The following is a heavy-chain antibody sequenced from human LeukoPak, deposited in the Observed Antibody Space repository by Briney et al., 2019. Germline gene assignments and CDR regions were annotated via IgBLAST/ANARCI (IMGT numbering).Heavy chain of an antibody. V-gene: IGHV3-48*03. D-gene: IGHD6-19*01. Sequence: GSLRLSCAASGFTFSSYEMNWVRQAPGKGLEWVSYISSSGSTIYYADSVKGRFTISRDNAKNSLYLQMNSLRAEDTAVYYCARDLGGQWLTYYYYYGMDVWGQGTTVTVSS. CDR2: ISSSGSTI. J-gene: IGHJ6*02. CDR1: GFTFSSYE. CDR3: ARDLGGQWLTYYYYYGMDV.